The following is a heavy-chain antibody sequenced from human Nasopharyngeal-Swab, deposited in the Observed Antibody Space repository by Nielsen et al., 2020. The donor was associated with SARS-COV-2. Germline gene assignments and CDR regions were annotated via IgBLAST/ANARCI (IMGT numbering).Heavy chain of an antibody. Sequence: SETLSLTCTVSGGSISSSSYYWGWIRQPPGKELEWIGSIYYSGSTYYNPSLKSRVTISVDTSKNQFSLKLSSVTAADTAVYYCARRQYGDYYYYYGMDVWGQGTTVTVSS. D-gene: IGHD4-17*01. CDR3: ARRQYGDYYYYYGMDV. CDR2: IYYSGST. CDR1: GGSISSSSYY. V-gene: IGHV4-39*01. J-gene: IGHJ6*02.